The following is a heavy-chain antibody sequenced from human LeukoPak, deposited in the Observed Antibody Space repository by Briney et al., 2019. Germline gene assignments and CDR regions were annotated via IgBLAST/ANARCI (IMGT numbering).Heavy chain of an antibody. CDR3: ATDYYYDSSGSYYTVDY. J-gene: IGHJ4*02. D-gene: IGHD3-22*01. V-gene: IGHV1-24*01. CDR2: FDPEDGET. Sequence: RASVKVSCKVSGYTLTELSMHWVRQAPGKGLESMGGFDPEDGETIYAQKFQGRVTMTEDTSTDTAYMELSSLRSEDTAVYYCATDYYYDSSGSYYTVDYWGQGTLVTVSS. CDR1: GYTLTELS.